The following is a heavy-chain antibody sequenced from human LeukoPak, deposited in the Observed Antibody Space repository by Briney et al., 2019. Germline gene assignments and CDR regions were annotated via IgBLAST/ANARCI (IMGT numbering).Heavy chain of an antibody. D-gene: IGHD3-9*01. CDR3: ARVTGYTIEDYFDY. CDR2: IYYSGST. Sequence: KPSETLSLTCTVSGGSISGYYWSWIRQPPGKGLEWIGYIYYSGSTNYNPSLKSRVTISVKTSKNQFSLKLRSVTAADTAVYYCARVTGYTIEDYFDYWGQGTLVTVSS. CDR1: GGSISGYY. V-gene: IGHV4-59*01. J-gene: IGHJ4*02.